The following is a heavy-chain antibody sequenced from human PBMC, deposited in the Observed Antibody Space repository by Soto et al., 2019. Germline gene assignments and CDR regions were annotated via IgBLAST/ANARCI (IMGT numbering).Heavy chain of an antibody. D-gene: IGHD2-2*01. V-gene: IGHV4-4*07. CDR3: ATGRSEVVPGAMDT. Sequence: QVQLQESGPGLVKPSETLSLSCTVSGDSFSNYYCNWVRKSAGKGLEWIGRIYPTGSTTYNTSLKCRLTMAVDTSKNQFSLRLTSMTAADTAVYYCATGRSEVVPGAMDTWGQGTLVTVSS. CDR2: IYPTGST. J-gene: IGHJ5*02. CDR1: GDSFSNYY.